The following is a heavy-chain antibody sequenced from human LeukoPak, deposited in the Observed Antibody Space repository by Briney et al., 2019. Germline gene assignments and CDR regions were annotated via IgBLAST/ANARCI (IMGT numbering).Heavy chain of an antibody. J-gene: IGHJ5*02. Sequence: GESLTLSCAASGFTFSDYNMRWIRQAAGKGREWVSSISRSGSTKYYADSVKGRFTISRDNAKNSLYLQMNSLRAEDTAVYYCARDPSSYDFWSGYYGGYWFDPWGQGTLVTVSS. D-gene: IGHD3-3*01. CDR2: ISRSGSTK. CDR3: ARDPSSYDFWSGYYGGYWFDP. V-gene: IGHV3-11*04. CDR1: GFTFSDYN.